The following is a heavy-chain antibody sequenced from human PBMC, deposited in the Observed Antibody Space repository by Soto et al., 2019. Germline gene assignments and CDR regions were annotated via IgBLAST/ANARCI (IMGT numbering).Heavy chain of an antibody. Sequence: NPSETLSLTCAVHGGSFNNYFWSWIRQSPGKGLEWIGEINHTGSTNYNPPLKSRVTISVDTSNNQFSLRLSSVTAADTAVYYCASQVGLPSKWVGVAWGQGTLVTVSS. V-gene: IGHV4-34*01. D-gene: IGHD1-26*01. J-gene: IGHJ5*02. CDR1: GGSFNNYF. CDR3: ASQVGLPSKWVGVA. CDR2: INHTGST.